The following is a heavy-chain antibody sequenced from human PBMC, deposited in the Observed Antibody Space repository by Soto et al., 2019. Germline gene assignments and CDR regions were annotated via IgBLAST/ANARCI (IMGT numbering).Heavy chain of an antibody. D-gene: IGHD3-22*01. CDR2: IYYSGST. CDR1: GGSISSSSYY. Sequence: PSETLSLTCTVSGGSISSSSYYWGWIRQPPGKGLEWIGSIYYSGSTYYNPSLKSRVTISVDTSKNQFSLKLSSVTAADTAVYYCARQWLTDYYYGMDVWGQGTTVTVSS. V-gene: IGHV4-39*01. J-gene: IGHJ6*02. CDR3: ARQWLTDYYYGMDV.